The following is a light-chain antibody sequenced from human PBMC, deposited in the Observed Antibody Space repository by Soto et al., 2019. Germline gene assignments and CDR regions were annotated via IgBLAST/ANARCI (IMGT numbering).Light chain of an antibody. V-gene: IGLV2-14*01. CDR3: SSYTSASTRV. CDR1: SSDVGGYDY. Sequence: QSALTQPASVSGSPGQSITISCTGTSSDVGGYDYVSWYQQHPGKAPKLMIYEVRNRPSGVSHRFSGSKSGNTASLTISGLQAEDEADYYCSSYTSASTRVFGGGTKVTVL. J-gene: IGLJ2*01. CDR2: EVR.